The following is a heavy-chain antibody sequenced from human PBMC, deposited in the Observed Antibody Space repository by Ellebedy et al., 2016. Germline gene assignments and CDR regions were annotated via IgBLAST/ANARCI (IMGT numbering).Heavy chain of an antibody. Sequence: SETLSLTCTVSGYSISSGYYWGWIRPPPGKGLEWIGSIYHSGSTYYNPSLKSRVTISVDTSKNQFSLKLSSVTAADTAVYYCARVNVLLWFDWFDPWGQGTLVTVSS. CDR2: IYHSGST. J-gene: IGHJ5*02. CDR3: ARVNVLLWFDWFDP. CDR1: GYSISSGYY. D-gene: IGHD3-10*01. V-gene: IGHV4-38-2*02.